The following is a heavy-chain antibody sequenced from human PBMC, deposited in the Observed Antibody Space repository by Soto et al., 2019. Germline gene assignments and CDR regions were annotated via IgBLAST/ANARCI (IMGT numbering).Heavy chain of an antibody. CDR1: GGTFNTYA. CDR2: ISPMFGAA. Sequence: QVQLVQSGAEMKKPGSSVKVSCQSSGGTFNTYAMNWVRQAPGQGPEWMGDISPMFGAANYAPKFQGRVTITADEATGTAYMQLSSVTSEDTALYVCAREVQVHTPAFVYWGQGTLVTVSS. CDR3: AREVQVHTPAFVY. J-gene: IGHJ4*02. D-gene: IGHD3-10*01. V-gene: IGHV1-69*19.